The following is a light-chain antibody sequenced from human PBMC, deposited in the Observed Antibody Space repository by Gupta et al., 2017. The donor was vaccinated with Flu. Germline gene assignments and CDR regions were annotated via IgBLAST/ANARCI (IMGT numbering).Light chain of an antibody. CDR2: QDN. J-gene: IGLJ3*02. Sequence: SYELTQPPSVSVSPGQTASITCSGDRLGDKYASWYQQKPGQSPLLVIYQDNKRPSGIPERFSGSYSGNTATLTISGTQAMDEADYYCQAWDRSTGGVFGGGTKLTVL. V-gene: IGLV3-1*01. CDR1: RLGDKY. CDR3: QAWDRSTGGV.